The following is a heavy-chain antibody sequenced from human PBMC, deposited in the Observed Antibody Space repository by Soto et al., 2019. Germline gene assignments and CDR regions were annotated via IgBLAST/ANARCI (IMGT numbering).Heavy chain of an antibody. CDR3: ANQERGSYFAY. CDR1: GFTFNKYG. CDR2: ISNDGSSE. J-gene: IGHJ4*02. Sequence: QVQLVESGGSVVQPGRSLRLSCAASGFTFNKYGMHWVRQAPGKGLEWVAAISNDGSSEYYADSVLGRFTIYRDNPKNTLYLQMNSLKSEDTAVYSCANQERGSYFAYGGQGTLVTVSS. V-gene: IGHV3-30*18. D-gene: IGHD3-16*01.